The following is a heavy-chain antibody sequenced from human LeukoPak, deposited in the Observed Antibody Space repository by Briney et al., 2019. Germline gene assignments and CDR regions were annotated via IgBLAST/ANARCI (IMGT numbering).Heavy chain of an antibody. CDR3: AKAGTYYYDSSGYDPGFDY. CDR1: GFTFSSYG. D-gene: IGHD3-22*01. Sequence: GGSLRLSCAASGFTFSSYGMHWVRQAPGKGLEWVAVISYDGSNKYYADSVKGRFTISRDNSKNTLYLQMNSLRAEDTAVYYCAKAGTYYYDSSGYDPGFDYWGQGTLVTVSS. J-gene: IGHJ4*02. V-gene: IGHV3-30*18. CDR2: ISYDGSNK.